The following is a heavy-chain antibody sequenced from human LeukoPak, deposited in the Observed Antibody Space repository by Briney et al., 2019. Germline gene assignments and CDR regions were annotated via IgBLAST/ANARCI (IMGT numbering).Heavy chain of an antibody. CDR3: STGSGHAFDI. V-gene: IGHV3-74*01. CDR1: GFTFSSYW. D-gene: IGHD3-10*01. Sequence: GGSLRLSCAASGFTFSSYWMHWVRQVPGKGLVWVSRINSDGSSTSYADFVKGRFTISRDNAKNTLYVQMNSLRAEDTAVYYCSTGSGHAFDIWGRGTMVTVSS. J-gene: IGHJ3*02. CDR2: INSDGSST.